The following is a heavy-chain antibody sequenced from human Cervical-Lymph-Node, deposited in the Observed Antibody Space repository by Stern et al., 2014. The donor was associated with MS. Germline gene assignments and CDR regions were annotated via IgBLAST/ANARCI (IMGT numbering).Heavy chain of an antibody. CDR3: ARDLGY. CDR2: ISTDGSAT. CDR1: GFTFRNFA. J-gene: IGHJ4*02. Sequence: DQLVESGGGVVQPGRSLRLSCAASGFTFRNFAMHWFRQSPDKGLQWLAAISTDGSATNYADSVKGRFTISRDNSKNTLYLEMNSLTTDDTAVFYCARDLGYWGQGTLVTVSS. V-gene: IGHV3-30-3*01.